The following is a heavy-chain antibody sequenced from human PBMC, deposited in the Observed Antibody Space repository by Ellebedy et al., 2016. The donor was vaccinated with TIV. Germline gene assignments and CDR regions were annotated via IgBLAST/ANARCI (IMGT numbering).Heavy chain of an antibody. V-gene: IGHV4-34*01. CDR1: GGSFSGYY. J-gene: IGHJ4*02. CDR2: VNQSGRT. CDR3: AEGRSGWYYFDY. D-gene: IGHD6-19*01. Sequence: SETLSLTCRVYGGSFSGYYWSWVRQPPGKGLEWIGEVNQSGRTNYHPSLKSRVTISVDTSKNQFSLRLSSVTAADTAVYYCAEGRSGWYYFDYWGQGTLVTVSS.